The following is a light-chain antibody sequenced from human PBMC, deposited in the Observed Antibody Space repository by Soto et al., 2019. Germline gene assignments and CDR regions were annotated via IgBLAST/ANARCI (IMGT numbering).Light chain of an antibody. CDR1: QSISNF. J-gene: IGKJ1*01. CDR2: AAS. Sequence: DVQMTQSPSFLSASEGDRVTIFCRASQSISNFLHWYQQRPGKAPKLLIYAASKLESGVPSRFGGSGSGTDFTLTISSLQPEDFANYYCQQSYRNPRTFGLGTRVEIK. V-gene: IGKV1-39*01. CDR3: QQSYRNPRT.